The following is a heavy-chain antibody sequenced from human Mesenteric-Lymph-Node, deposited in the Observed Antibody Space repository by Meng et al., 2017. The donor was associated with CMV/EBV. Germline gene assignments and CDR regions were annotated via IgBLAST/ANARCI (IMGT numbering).Heavy chain of an antibody. D-gene: IGHD3-9*01. J-gene: IGHJ4*02. CDR1: RYA. CDR2: ISGGGGST. V-gene: IGHV3-23*01. CDR3: AKGRLYYDILTGYDAQHPYDY. Sequence: RYAVCWVSHAPGTGLEWVSAISGGGGSTYYADSVQGRFTISRDDSNNTLYLQMNSLRAEHTAVYYCAKGRLYYDILTGYDAQHPYDYWGQGTLVTVSS.